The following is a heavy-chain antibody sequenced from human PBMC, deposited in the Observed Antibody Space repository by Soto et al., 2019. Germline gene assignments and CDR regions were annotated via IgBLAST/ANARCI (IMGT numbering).Heavy chain of an antibody. J-gene: IGHJ3*02. CDR2: IYHSGST. D-gene: IGHD4-17*01. CDR1: GGSISSGGYS. Sequence: PSETLSLTRAVSGGSISSGGYSWSWIRQPPGKGLEWIGYIYHSGSTYYNPSLKSRVTISVDRSKNQFSLKLSSVTAADTAVYYCARGNVDYGGPDDASDIWGPGTMVTVSS. V-gene: IGHV4-30-2*01. CDR3: ARGNVDYGGPDDASDI.